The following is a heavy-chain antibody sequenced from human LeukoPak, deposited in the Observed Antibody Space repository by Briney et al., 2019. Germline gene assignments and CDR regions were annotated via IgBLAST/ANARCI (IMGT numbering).Heavy chain of an antibody. D-gene: IGHD6-19*01. CDR1: GFTFSSYA. CDR2: ISGSGGST. V-gene: IGHV3-23*01. CDR3: AKGYNSGWYYFDY. Sequence: GGSLRLSCAASGFTFSSYAMSWVRQAPGKGLEWVSAISGSGGSTYYADCVKGRFTISRDNSKNTLSLQMNSLRAEDTAIYYCAKGYNSGWYYFDYWGQGTLVTVSS. J-gene: IGHJ4*02.